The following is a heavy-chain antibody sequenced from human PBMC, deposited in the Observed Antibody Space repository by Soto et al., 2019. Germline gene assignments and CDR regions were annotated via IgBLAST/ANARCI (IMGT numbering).Heavy chain of an antibody. CDR3: AKDREYSSSSARFDY. J-gene: IGHJ4*02. V-gene: IGHV3-30*18. CDR1: GFTFSSYG. CDR2: ISYDGSNK. Sequence: GGSLRLSCAASGFTFSSYGMHWVRQAPGKGLEWVAVISYDGSNKYYADSVKGRFTISRDNSKNKLYLQMNSLRAEDTAVYYCAKDREYSSSSARFDYWGQGTLVTVSS. D-gene: IGHD6-6*01.